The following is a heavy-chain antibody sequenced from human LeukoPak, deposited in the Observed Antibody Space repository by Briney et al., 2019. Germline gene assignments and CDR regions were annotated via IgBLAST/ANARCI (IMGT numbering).Heavy chain of an antibody. Sequence: PSETLSLTCAVYGGSFSGYYWSWIRQPPGKGLEWIGEINHSGSTNYNPSLKSRVTISVDTSKNQFSLKLSSVTAADTAVYYCARVVGDSGSYYSDYWGQGTLVTVSS. CDR1: GGSFSGYY. D-gene: IGHD1-26*01. CDR2: INHSGST. V-gene: IGHV4-34*01. J-gene: IGHJ4*02. CDR3: ARVVGDSGSYYSDY.